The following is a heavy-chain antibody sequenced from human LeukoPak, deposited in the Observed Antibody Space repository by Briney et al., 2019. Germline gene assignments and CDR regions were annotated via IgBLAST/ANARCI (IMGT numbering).Heavy chain of an antibody. D-gene: IGHD1-26*01. V-gene: IGHV4-34*01. CDR2: INHSGRT. J-gene: IGHJ5*02. CDR3: ARHRSVAGWTQPPIAEFDP. Sequence: PGGSLRLSCAASGFTFSSYAMSWVRQAPGKGLEWIGEINHSGRTNYNPSLKSRVIMSVDTSKNQFSLKLSSVTAADTAVYYCARHRSVAGWTQPPIAEFDPWGQGTLVTVSS. CDR1: GFTFSSYA.